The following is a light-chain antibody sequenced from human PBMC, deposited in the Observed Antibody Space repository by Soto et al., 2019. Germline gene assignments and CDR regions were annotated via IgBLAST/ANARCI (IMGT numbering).Light chain of an antibody. CDR2: EGT. V-gene: IGLV2-23*01. CDR3: CSYAGSSSWV. CDR1: SSDVGTFNL. J-gene: IGLJ3*02. Sequence: QSALTQPASVSGSPGQSITISCTGSSSDVGTFNLVSWYQQHPGKTPKLIIYEGTERPSGISSRFSGSKSGNTASLTISGLQADDEAAYYCCSYAGSSSWVFGGGTQLTVL.